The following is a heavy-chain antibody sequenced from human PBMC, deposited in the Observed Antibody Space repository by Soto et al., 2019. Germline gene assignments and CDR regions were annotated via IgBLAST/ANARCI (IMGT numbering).Heavy chain of an antibody. V-gene: IGHV2-5*02. CDR3: AHIVVAGLGYYFDY. J-gene: IGHJ4*02. CDR1: GFSLSSTRMA. CDR2: IYWDDDK. D-gene: IGHD6-19*01. Sequence: QITLKESGPTLVKPTQTLTLTCTFSGFSLSSTRMAVGWIRQPPGKALEWLALIYWDDDKSYSPFLNSRLTITKNTSKNQVVLTMSNMAPVDTARYYCAHIVVAGLGYYFDYWGQGTLVTVSS.